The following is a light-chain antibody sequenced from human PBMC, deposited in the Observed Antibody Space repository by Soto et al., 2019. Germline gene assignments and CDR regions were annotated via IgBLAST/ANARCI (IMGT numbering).Light chain of an antibody. CDR3: CSYLRRYNYV. Sequence: QSVLAQPRSVSGSPGQSATISCTGASSDVGGYNYVSWYQQHPGKAPKLMIYDVSKRPSGVPDRFSGSKSGNTASLTISGLQTEDEADYYCCSYLRRYNYVLGNGIKVT. CDR1: SSDVGGYNY. CDR2: DVS. V-gene: IGLV2-11*01. J-gene: IGLJ1*01.